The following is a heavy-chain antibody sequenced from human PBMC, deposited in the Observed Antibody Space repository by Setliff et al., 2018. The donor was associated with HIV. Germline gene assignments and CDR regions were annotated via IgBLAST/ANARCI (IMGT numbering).Heavy chain of an antibody. V-gene: IGHV3-7*01. D-gene: IGHD1-1*01. CDR2: IKEDGSEK. J-gene: IGHJ1*01. Sequence: PGGSLRLSCVTSGFIFSDYWMTWVRQPPGGGLEWVASIKEDGSEKYSLDSVKGRFTISRDNAKNSLYLQMNSLRAEDTAVYYCTVYDGGEYFQHWGQGALVTVSS. CDR3: TVYDGGEYFQH. CDR1: GFIFSDYW.